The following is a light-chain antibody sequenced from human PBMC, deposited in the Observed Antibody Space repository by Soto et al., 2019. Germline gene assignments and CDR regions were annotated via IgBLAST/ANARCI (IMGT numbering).Light chain of an antibody. Sequence: EIVLTQSPGTLSLSPGERATLSCRASQSVSSNYLVWYQQKPGQAPRPLIYGASTRATGIPDRFSGSGSGTDFTLTISRLEPEDFALYYCQQYAGSSYTFGQGTKLEIK. CDR2: GAS. J-gene: IGKJ2*01. CDR3: QQYAGSSYT. V-gene: IGKV3-20*01. CDR1: QSVSSNY.